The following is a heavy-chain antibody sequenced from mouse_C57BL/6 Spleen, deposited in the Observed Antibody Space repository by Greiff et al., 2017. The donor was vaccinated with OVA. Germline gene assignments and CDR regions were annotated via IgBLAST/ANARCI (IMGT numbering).Heavy chain of an antibody. Sequence: EVMLVESGGGLVKPGGSLKLSCAASGFTFSDYGMHWVRQAPEKGLEWVAYISSGSSTIYYADTVKGRFTISRDNAKNTLFLQMTSLRSEDTAMYYCARSSIYYDYSQYFDVWGTGTTVTVSP. D-gene: IGHD2-4*01. CDR3: ARSSIYYDYSQYFDV. J-gene: IGHJ1*03. CDR1: GFTFSDYG. CDR2: ISSGSSTI. V-gene: IGHV5-17*01.